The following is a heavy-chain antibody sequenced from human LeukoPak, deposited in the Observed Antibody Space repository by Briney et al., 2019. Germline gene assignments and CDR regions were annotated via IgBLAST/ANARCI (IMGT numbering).Heavy chain of an antibody. J-gene: IGHJ4*02. CDR1: GFTFSHFA. V-gene: IGHV3-30-3*01. CDR3: ARDASPYGDYVRYYFDY. D-gene: IGHD4-17*01. CDR2: ISYDGSNK. Sequence: GRSLRLSCAASGFTFSHFAIHWVRQAPGKGLEWVAVISYDGSNKFYADSVKGRFTISRDNFKSTLYLQMKSLRAEDTAVYYCARDASPYGDYVRYYFDYWGQGTLVTVSS.